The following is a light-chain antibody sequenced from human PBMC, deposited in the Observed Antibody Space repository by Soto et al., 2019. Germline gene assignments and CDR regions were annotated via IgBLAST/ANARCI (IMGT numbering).Light chain of an antibody. CDR1: GSVVGAYTY. Sequence: QSVLTPPASVSGAPGQSITISFSGTGSVVGAYTYVSWYQQHPGKAPKLMIYDVSNRPSGVSNRFSGSKSGNTASLTISGLQAEDEADYYCSSNTSSSTRVFRTGTKVPVL. CDR2: DVS. J-gene: IGLJ1*01. CDR3: SSNTSSSTRV. V-gene: IGLV2-14*01.